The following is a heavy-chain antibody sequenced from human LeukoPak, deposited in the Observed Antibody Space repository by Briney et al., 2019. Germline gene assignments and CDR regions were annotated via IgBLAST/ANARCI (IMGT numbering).Heavy chain of an antibody. Sequence: ASVKVSCKASGYTFTGYYMHWVRQAPGQGLEWMGWINPNSGGTNYAQKFQGRVTMTRDASISTAYMELSRLRSDDTAVYYCAREGGDSSGYYSDYWGQGTLVTVSS. D-gene: IGHD3-22*01. J-gene: IGHJ4*02. CDR1: GYTFTGYY. CDR2: INPNSGGT. CDR3: AREGGDSSGYYSDY. V-gene: IGHV1-2*02.